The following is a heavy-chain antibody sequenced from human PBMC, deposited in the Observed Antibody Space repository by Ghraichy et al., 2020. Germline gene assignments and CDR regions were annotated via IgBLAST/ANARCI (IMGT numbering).Heavy chain of an antibody. CDR1: GGSFSVYY. CDR3: ARVRRDGSKVYWYFDL. CDR2: INQSGDT. V-gene: IGHV4-34*01. J-gene: IGHJ2*01. Sequence: SCAVYGGSFSVYYWSWIRQPPGKGLEWIGEINQSGDTNINYDPSLKSRVTMSVDTSKNQFSLKLTSVTAADTAVYYCARVRRDGSKVYWYFDLWGRGTLVTVSS. D-gene: IGHD5-24*01.